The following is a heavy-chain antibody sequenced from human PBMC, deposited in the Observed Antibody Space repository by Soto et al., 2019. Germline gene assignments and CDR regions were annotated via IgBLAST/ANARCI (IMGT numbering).Heavy chain of an antibody. V-gene: IGHV4-59*01. CDR1: GGSISSYY. CDR3: ARTGGRDGYNFNY. CDR2: IYYSGST. J-gene: IGHJ4*02. Sequence: SETLSLTCTVSGGSISSYYWSWIRQPPGKGLEWIGYIYYSGSTNYNPSLKSRVTISVDTSKNQFSLKLSSVTAADTAVYYCARTGGRDGYNFNYWGQGTLVTV. D-gene: IGHD5-12*01.